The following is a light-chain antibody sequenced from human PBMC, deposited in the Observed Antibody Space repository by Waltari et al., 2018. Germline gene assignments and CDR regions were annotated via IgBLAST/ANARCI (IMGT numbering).Light chain of an antibody. J-gene: IGLJ2*01. V-gene: IGLV2-23*02. CDR2: EVS. CDR1: SSNVENYNL. Sequence: QSALSQPASVSGSPGQSIPISCTGTSSNVENYNLFSWYQHHPGKAPKLLIYEVSKRPAGISNRFSGSTSGNTASLTISGLQAEDESDYYCCSFAGGNNFEVIFGGGTRLTVL. CDR3: CSFAGGNNFEVI.